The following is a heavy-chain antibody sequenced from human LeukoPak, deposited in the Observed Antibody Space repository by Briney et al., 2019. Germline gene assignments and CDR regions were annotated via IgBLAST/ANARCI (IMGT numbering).Heavy chain of an antibody. D-gene: IGHD3-10*01. J-gene: IGHJ4*02. Sequence: GASVKVSCKASGGTFSSYAISWVRQAPGQGLEWMGRIIPILGIANYAQKFQGRVTITADKSTSTAYMELSSLRSEDTAVYYCAREMRSPRGGFDYWDQGTLVTVSS. CDR3: AREMRSPRGGFDY. CDR1: GGTFSSYA. V-gene: IGHV1-69*04. CDR2: IIPILGIA.